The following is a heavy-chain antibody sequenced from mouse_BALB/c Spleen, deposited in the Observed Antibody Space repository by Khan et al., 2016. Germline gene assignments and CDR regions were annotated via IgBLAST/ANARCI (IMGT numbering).Heavy chain of an antibody. CDR2: ISYSGST. V-gene: IGHV3-2*02. J-gene: IGHJ2*01. Sequence: EVQLQESGPGLVKPSQSLSLTCTVTGYSITSDYAWNWIRQFPGNKLEWMGYISYSGSTSYNPSLKSRISITRDTSKNQFFLQLNSVTTEDTATDYCARTVLRLYYFDYWGQGTTLTVSS. CDR3: ARTVLRLYYFDY. D-gene: IGHD1-2*01. CDR1: GYSITSDYA.